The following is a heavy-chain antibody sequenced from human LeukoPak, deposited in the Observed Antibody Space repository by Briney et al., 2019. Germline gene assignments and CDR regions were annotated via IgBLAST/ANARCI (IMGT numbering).Heavy chain of an antibody. Sequence: GESLKISCKGSGYSFTSYWIGWVRQMPGKGLEWMGIIYPGDSDTRYSPSFQGQVTISADKSISTAYLQWSSLKASDTAMYYCAKHVEDYYERSGYPSARWYYYYYMDVWGKGTTVTVSS. CDR2: IYPGDSDT. CDR1: GYSFTSYW. V-gene: IGHV5-51*01. J-gene: IGHJ6*03. D-gene: IGHD3-22*01. CDR3: AKHVEDYYERSGYPSARWYYYYYMDV.